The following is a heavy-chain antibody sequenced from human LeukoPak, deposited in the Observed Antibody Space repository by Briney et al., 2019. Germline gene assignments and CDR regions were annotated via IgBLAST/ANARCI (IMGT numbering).Heavy chain of an antibody. D-gene: IGHD2-2*01. J-gene: IGHJ4*02. CDR1: GFTFSNAL. Sequence: GGSLRLSCAASGFTFSNALMSWVRQAPGKGLEWVGRIKSKTDGGTTDYAAPVKGRFTISRDDSKNTLYLQMNSLKTEDTAVYYCTLLADCSSTSCYDYWGQGTLVTVSS. CDR2: IKSKTDGGTT. V-gene: IGHV3-15*01. CDR3: TLLADCSSTSCYDY.